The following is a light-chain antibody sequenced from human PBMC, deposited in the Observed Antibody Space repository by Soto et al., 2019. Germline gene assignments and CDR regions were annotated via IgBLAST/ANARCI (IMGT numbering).Light chain of an antibody. CDR2: DAS. J-gene: IGKJ4*01. Sequence: EIVLTQSPATLSLSPGEIATLSCSASQSVSKYLAWYQQKPGQAPRLLIYDASNRATGIPARFSGSGSGTDFTLTISSLEPEDFAVYYCQQRSNWRGTFGGGTKVEIK. V-gene: IGKV3-11*01. CDR3: QQRSNWRGT. CDR1: QSVSKY.